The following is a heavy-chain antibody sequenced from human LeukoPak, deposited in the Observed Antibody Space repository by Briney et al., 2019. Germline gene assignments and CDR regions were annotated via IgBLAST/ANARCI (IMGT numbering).Heavy chain of an antibody. Sequence: SETLSLTCGVYGGSFNAYSWSWIRQSPGEGLEWIGEINLAGSTNYNPSLKSRVTMTIDTSKKEVSLKLTSVTAADTSIYFCASSSKVVRPDSWDYWGQGTLVTVSS. CDR1: GGSFNAYS. CDR2: INLAGST. D-gene: IGHD6-6*01. V-gene: IGHV4-34*01. CDR3: ASSSKVVRPDSWDY. J-gene: IGHJ4*02.